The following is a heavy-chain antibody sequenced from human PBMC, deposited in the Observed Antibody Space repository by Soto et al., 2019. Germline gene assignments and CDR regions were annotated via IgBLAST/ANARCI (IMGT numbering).Heavy chain of an antibody. CDR3: ARDPDSSSWGYYYYGMDV. V-gene: IGHV1-3*01. D-gene: IGHD6-13*01. J-gene: IGHJ6*02. Sequence: AASVKVSCKASGYTFTSYAMHWVRQAPGQRLEWMGWINAGNGNTKYSQKFQGRVTITRDTSASTAYMELSSLRSEDTAVYYCARDPDSSSWGYYYYGMDVWGQGTTVTVSS. CDR1: GYTFTSYA. CDR2: INAGNGNT.